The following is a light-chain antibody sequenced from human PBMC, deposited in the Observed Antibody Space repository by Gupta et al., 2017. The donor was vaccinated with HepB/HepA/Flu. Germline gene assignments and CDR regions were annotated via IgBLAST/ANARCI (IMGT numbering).Light chain of an antibody. CDR3: QERSNWPEWT. CDR2: DAS. V-gene: IGKV3-11*01. CDR1: QSVSSY. Sequence: EIVLTQSPATLSLSPGERATLSCRASQSVSSYLAWYQQKPGQAPRLLIYDASNRATGIPARFSASGSGTDFTLTISSLEPEDFAVYYCQERSNWPEWTFGQGTKVEIK. J-gene: IGKJ1*01.